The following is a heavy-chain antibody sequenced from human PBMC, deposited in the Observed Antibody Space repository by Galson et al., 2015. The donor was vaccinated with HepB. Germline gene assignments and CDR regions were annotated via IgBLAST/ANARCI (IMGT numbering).Heavy chain of an antibody. D-gene: IGHD3-10*01. V-gene: IGHV1-69*02. CDR2: IIPILGIA. CDR1: GGTFSSYT. J-gene: IGHJ4*02. Sequence: SVKVSCKASGGTFSSYTISWVRQAPGQGLEWMGRIIPILGIANYAQKFQGRVTITADKSTSTAYMELSSLRSEDTAVYYCARARGGVYGSGSYYKWGYFDYWGQGTLVTVSS. CDR3: ARARGGVYGSGSYYKWGYFDY.